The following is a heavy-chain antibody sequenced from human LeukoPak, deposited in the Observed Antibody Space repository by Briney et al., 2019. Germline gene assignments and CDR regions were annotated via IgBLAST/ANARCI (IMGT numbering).Heavy chain of an antibody. D-gene: IGHD6-19*01. Sequence: ASVKVSCKASGYTFTSYAMHWVRQAPGQRLEWMGWINAGNGNTKYSQKFQGRVTITRDTSASTAYMELSNLRSEDTAVYYCARSPNAWYSSGWYWFDPWGQGTLVTVSS. CDR1: GYTFTSYA. J-gene: IGHJ5*02. CDR2: INAGNGNT. CDR3: ARSPNAWYSSGWYWFDP. V-gene: IGHV1-3*01.